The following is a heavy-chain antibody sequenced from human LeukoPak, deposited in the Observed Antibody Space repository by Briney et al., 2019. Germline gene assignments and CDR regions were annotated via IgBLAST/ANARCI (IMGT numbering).Heavy chain of an antibody. D-gene: IGHD1-1*01. J-gene: IGHJ4*02. CDR1: GFTFNKFW. CDR2: IHPEGNEK. Sequence: GGSLRLSCAVSGFTFNKFWMSWVRQAPGRGLEWVANIHPEGNEKYHVESVKGRFTISRDNAKNLLFLQMNGLRVEDTAVYYCARGDDFSGDHWGQGTLVTVSS. V-gene: IGHV3-7*04. CDR3: ARGDDFSGDH.